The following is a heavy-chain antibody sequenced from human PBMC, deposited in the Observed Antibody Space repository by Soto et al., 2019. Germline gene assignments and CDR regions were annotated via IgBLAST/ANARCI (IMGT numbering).Heavy chain of an antibody. CDR2: ISAYNGNT. Sequence: QVQLVQSGAEVKKPGASVKVSCKASGYAFTSYSISWVRQAPGQGLEWMGWISAYNGNTNYAQKLQGRVTMTTDTSTCTANMELRSLRSDDTAVYYCARDLALGLVDYWGQGTLVTVSS. J-gene: IGHJ4*02. V-gene: IGHV1-18*01. CDR3: ARDLALGLVDY. D-gene: IGHD6-19*01. CDR1: GYAFTSYS.